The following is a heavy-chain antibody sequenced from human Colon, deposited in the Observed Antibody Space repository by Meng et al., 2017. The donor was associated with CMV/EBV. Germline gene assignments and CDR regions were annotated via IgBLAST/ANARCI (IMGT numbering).Heavy chain of an antibody. CDR2: LYWDDDK. CDR1: TRGVG. CDR3: ARSYYYDSSGYYYAGWFDP. J-gene: IGHJ5*02. V-gene: IGHV2-5*02. Sequence: TRGVGGGWIRQPPGKALEWLALLYWDDDKSYSPSLRSRLTITKDTSKNQVVLTMTNMDPVDTATYYCARSYYYDSSGYYYAGWFDPWGQGTLVTVSS. D-gene: IGHD3-22*01.